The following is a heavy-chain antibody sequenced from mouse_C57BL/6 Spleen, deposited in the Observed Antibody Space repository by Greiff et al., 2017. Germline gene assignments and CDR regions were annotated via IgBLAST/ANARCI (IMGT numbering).Heavy chain of an antibody. J-gene: IGHJ3*01. CDR2: INPSNGGT. V-gene: IGHV1-53*01. Sequence: QVHVKQPGTELVKPGASVKLSCKASGYTFTSYWMHWVKQRPGQGLEWIGNINPSNGGTNYNEKFKSKSTLTVDKSSSPAYMQLSSLTSEDSAVYYCAVHYYGSSFGFAYWGQGTLVTVSA. CDR1: GYTFTSYW. CDR3: AVHYYGSSFGFAY. D-gene: IGHD1-1*01.